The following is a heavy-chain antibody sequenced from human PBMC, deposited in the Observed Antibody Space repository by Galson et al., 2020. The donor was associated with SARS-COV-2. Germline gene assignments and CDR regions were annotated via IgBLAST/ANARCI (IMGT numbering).Heavy chain of an antibody. D-gene: IGHD2-15*01. Sequence: SETLSLTCTVSGGSISSYYWSWIRQPPGKELEWIGYIYYTGITNYNPSLKSRVTISVDTSKNQFSLKLSSVTAADTAVYYCTRVLGANSYSEHWGQGTLVTVSS. V-gene: IGHV4-59*01. CDR3: TRVLGANSYSEH. CDR1: GGSISSYY. CDR2: IYYTGIT. J-gene: IGHJ1*01.